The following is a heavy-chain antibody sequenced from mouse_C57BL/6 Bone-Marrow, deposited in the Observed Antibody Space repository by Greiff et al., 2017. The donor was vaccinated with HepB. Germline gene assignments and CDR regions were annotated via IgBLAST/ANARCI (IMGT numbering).Heavy chain of an antibody. J-gene: IGHJ3*01. CDR2: INPNNGGT. CDR3: ARYDGYFAWFAY. V-gene: IGHV1-18*01. CDR1: GYTFTDYN. Sequence: EVQGVESGPELVKPGASVKIPCKASGYTFTDYNMDWVKQSHGKSLEWIGDINPNNGGTIYNQKFKGKATLTVDKSSSTAYMELRSLTSEDTAVYYCARYDGYFAWFAYWGQGTLVTVSA. D-gene: IGHD2-3*01.